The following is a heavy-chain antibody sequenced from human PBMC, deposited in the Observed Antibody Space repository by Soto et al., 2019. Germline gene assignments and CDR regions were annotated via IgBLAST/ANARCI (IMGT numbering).Heavy chain of an antibody. CDR2: IHPNSGAT. J-gene: IGHJ4*02. CDR1: GCSFTGYY. Sequence: ASVKVSCKASGCSFTGYYTHWVRQAPGQGLEWMGWIHPNSGATNYAQNFQGKVTMTRDKSTSTAYMELTSLRSDDTAVYYCTRPAGGPFDYWGQGTLVTVSS. D-gene: IGHD6-13*01. V-gene: IGHV1-2*02. CDR3: TRPAGGPFDY.